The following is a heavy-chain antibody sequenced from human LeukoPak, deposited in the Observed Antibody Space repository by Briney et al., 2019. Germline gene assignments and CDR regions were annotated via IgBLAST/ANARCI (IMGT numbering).Heavy chain of an antibody. J-gene: IGHJ6*03. D-gene: IGHD2-15*01. CDR2: INHSGST. CDR1: GGSISSSNW. Sequence: SGTLSLTCAVSGGSISSSNWWSWVRQPPGKGLEWIGEINHSGSTNYNPSLKSRVTISVDTSKNQFSLKLSSVTAADTAVYYCARSVEGYCSGGSCYSYYYYMDVWGKGTTVTVSS. V-gene: IGHV4-4*02. CDR3: ARSVEGYCSGGSCYSYYYYMDV.